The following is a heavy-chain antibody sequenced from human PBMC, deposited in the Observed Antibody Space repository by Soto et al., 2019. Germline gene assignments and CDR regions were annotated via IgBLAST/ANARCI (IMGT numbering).Heavy chain of an antibody. CDR3: AIVIGGWYYFDY. Sequence: QVQLVQSGAEVKKPGASVKASCKASGYTFTSYAMHWVRQAPAQRLEWMGWINAGNGNTKYSQKFQGRVTITRDTAASTAYMELSSLRSEDTAVYYCAIVIGGWYYFDYWGQGALVTVSS. V-gene: IGHV1-3*01. CDR1: GYTFTSYA. J-gene: IGHJ4*02. CDR2: INAGNGNT. D-gene: IGHD6-19*01.